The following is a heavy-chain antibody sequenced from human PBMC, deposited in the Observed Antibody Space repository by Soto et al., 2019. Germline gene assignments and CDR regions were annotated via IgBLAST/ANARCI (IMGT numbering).Heavy chain of an antibody. CDR1: GFTFSSYG. J-gene: IGHJ6*02. CDR2: ISYDGSNK. CDR3: AKDQYDFWSGYPTYYYYGMDV. D-gene: IGHD3-3*01. V-gene: IGHV3-30*18. Sequence: PGGSLRLSCAASGFTFSSYGMHWVRQAPGKGLEWVAVISYDGSNKYYADSVKGRFTISRDNSKNTLYLQMNSLRAEDTAVYYCAKDQYDFWSGYPTYYYYGMDVWGQGTTVTVSS.